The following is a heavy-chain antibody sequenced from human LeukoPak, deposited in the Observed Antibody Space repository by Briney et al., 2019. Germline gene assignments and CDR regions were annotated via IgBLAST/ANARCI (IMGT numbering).Heavy chain of an antibody. CDR1: GGSISTYY. CDR3: ARVVGRYCSSTSCYIDY. Sequence: PSETLSLTCTVSGGSISTYYWSWLRQPPGKGLEWIGYIYDSGSTNYNPSLKSRVTISEDTSKGQFSLNLRSVTAADTAVYYCARVVGRYCSSTSCYIDYWGQGTLVTVSS. D-gene: IGHD2-2*01. V-gene: IGHV4-59*01. J-gene: IGHJ4*02. CDR2: IYDSGST.